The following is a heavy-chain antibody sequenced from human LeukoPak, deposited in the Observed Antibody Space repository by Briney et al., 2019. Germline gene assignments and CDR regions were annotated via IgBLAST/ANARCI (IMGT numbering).Heavy chain of an antibody. D-gene: IGHD3-22*01. Sequence: PGGSLRLSCAASGFMFSSYAMSWVRQAPGKGLEWVSYISSSSSTIYYADSVKGRFTISRDNAKNSLYLQMNSLRAEDTAVYYCAREVGYYDSSGYYTNQYYYYYGMDVWGQGTTVTVSS. CDR3: AREVGYYDSSGYYTNQYYYYYGMDV. CDR2: ISSSSSTI. V-gene: IGHV3-48*01. CDR1: GFMFSSYA. J-gene: IGHJ6*02.